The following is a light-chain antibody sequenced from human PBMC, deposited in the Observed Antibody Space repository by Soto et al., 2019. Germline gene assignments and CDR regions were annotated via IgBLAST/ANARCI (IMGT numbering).Light chain of an antibody. J-gene: IGKJ5*01. CDR1: QSVSSH. Sequence: EIVMTQSPATLSVSPGERVTLSCRASQSVSSHLAWYQHKPGQAPRLLIYGASTRASGIPARFSGSGSETDFTLTISSLQSEDSAVYYCQQYHNWPPITFGQGTRLEIK. CDR2: GAS. V-gene: IGKV3-15*01. CDR3: QQYHNWPPIT.